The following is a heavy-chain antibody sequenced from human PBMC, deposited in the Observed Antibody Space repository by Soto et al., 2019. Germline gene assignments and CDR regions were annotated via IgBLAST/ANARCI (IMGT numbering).Heavy chain of an antibody. CDR3: AKKVNSGPGSQYFDY. D-gene: IGHD3-10*01. Sequence: PXGSLRLSCAASGXTFSSYSMSWVRQAPGKGLEWVSGFRTGGDDGTTYYADSVKGRFTISRDNSKKKLFLQMNSLRAEDTAISYCAKKVNSGPGSQYFDYWGQGTLGTVSS. CDR1: GXTFSSYS. CDR2: FRTGGDDGTT. V-gene: IGHV3-23*01. J-gene: IGHJ4*02.